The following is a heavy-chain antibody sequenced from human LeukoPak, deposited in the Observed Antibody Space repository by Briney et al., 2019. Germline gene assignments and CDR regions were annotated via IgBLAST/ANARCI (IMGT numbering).Heavy chain of an antibody. D-gene: IGHD1-26*01. Sequence: GGSLRLSCAASGFTFSSYSMNWVRQAPGKGPEWVSYINNRGTTIYYADSVKGRFTISRDNAKNSLYLQMNSLRAEDTAVYYCARVARYSGSWDYWGQGTLVTVSS. J-gene: IGHJ4*02. CDR3: ARVARYSGSWDY. CDR1: GFTFSSYS. V-gene: IGHV3-48*01. CDR2: INNRGTTI.